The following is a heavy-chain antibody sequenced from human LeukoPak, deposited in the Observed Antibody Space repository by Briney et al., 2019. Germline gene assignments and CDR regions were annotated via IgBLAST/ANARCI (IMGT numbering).Heavy chain of an antibody. CDR1: GFTFSSYG. J-gene: IGHJ4*02. V-gene: IGHV3-30*18. D-gene: IGHD6-13*01. CDR2: ISYDGSNK. Sequence: PGGSLRLSCAASGFTFSSYGMHWVRQAPGKGLEWVAVISYDGSNKYYADSVKGRFTISRDNSKNTLYLRMNSLRAEDTAVYYCAKAGHRYSSSWYRDFDYWGQGTLVTVSS. CDR3: AKAGHRYSSSWYRDFDY.